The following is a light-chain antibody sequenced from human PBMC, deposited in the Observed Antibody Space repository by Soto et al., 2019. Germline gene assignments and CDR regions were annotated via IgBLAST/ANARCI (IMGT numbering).Light chain of an antibody. CDR2: KAS. CDR3: QRYGSSPLIT. V-gene: IGKV1-5*03. Sequence: DIQMTQSPSTLSGSVGDRVTITCRASQTISSWLAWYQQKPGKAPKLLIYKASTLKSGVPSRFSGSGSGTEFTLTISRLEPEDFAVYFCQRYGSSPLITFGQGTRLEIK. J-gene: IGKJ5*01. CDR1: QTISSW.